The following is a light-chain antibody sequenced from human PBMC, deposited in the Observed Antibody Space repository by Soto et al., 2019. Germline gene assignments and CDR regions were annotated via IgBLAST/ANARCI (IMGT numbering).Light chain of an antibody. CDR3: QEDDGWPPGYT. Sequence: EIVMTQSPVTLSVSPGERAILSCRASQSVRTNLAWYQQKLGQPPRLLIYDASTRATGSPARFSGSGSGTEFALSISSLQSEDFATYYCQEDDGWPPGYTFGQGTEVESK. V-gene: IGKV3-15*01. CDR2: DAS. J-gene: IGKJ2*01. CDR1: QSVRTN.